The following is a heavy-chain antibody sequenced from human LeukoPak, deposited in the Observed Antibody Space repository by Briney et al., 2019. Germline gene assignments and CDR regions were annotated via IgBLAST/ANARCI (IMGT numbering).Heavy chain of an antibody. J-gene: IGHJ6*02. D-gene: IGHD2-2*01. Sequence: SETLSLTCTVSGGSISSSSYYWGWIRQPPGKGLEWIGSIYYSGSTYYNPSLKSRVTISVDTSKNQFSLKLSSVTAADTAVYYCARRVPATAIYYYYGMDVWGQGTTATVSS. CDR3: ARRVPATAIYYYYGMDV. V-gene: IGHV4-39*01. CDR1: GGSISSSSYY. CDR2: IYYSGST.